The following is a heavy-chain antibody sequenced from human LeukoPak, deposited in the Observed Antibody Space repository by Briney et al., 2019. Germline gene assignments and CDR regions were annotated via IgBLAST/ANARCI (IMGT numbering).Heavy chain of an antibody. CDR3: ARVLSENFGVLNNWFDP. CDR1: GYTFTSYG. V-gene: IGHV1-18*01. D-gene: IGHD3-3*01. J-gene: IGHJ5*02. CDR2: ISAYNGNT. Sequence: ASVKVSCKASGYTFTSYGISWVRQAPGQGLEWMGWISAYNGNTNYAQKLQGRVTMTTDTSTSTAYMELRSLRSDDTAVYHCARVLSENFGVLNNWFDPWGQGTLVTVSS.